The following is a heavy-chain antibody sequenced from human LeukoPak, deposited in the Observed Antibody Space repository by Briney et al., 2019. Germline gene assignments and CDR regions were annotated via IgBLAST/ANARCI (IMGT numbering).Heavy chain of an antibody. V-gene: IGHV4-59*01. CDR3: ARLGSGYSSSWYYYYYMDV. J-gene: IGHJ6*03. CDR1: GGSISSYY. D-gene: IGHD6-13*01. CDR2: IYYSGNT. Sequence: KPSETLSLTCTVSGGSISSYYWSWIRQPPGKGLEWIGYIYYSGNTNYNPSLKSRVTISVDTSKNQFSLKLSSVTAADTAVYYCARLGSGYSSSWYYYYYMDVWGKGTTVTISS.